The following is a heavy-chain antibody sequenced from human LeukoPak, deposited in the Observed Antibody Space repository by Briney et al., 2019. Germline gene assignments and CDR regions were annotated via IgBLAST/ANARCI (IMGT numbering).Heavy chain of an antibody. D-gene: IGHD2-2*01. Sequence: PGESLKISCKGSGYSFSNYWIGWVRQMPGKGLEWMGIIDPGDSDTRYSPSFQGQVTISADKSISTAYLQWSSLKASDTAMFYCARRYCSGTRCYCFDYWGQGTLVTVSP. J-gene: IGHJ4*02. CDR2: IDPGDSDT. V-gene: IGHV5-51*01. CDR1: GYSFSNYW. CDR3: ARRYCSGTRCYCFDY.